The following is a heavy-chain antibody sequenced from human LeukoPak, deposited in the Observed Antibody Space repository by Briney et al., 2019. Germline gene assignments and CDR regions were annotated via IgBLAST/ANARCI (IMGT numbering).Heavy chain of an antibody. Sequence: PSETLSLTCTVSGGSISSRSYYGGWIRQPPGKGLEWIGSIYYSGSTYYNPSLKSRVTISVDTSKNQFSLKLSSVTAADTAVYYCARANLAAAGSPHAFDIWGQGTMVTVSS. J-gene: IGHJ3*02. D-gene: IGHD6-13*01. CDR2: IYYSGST. CDR1: GGSISSRSYY. V-gene: IGHV4-39*01. CDR3: ARANLAAAGSPHAFDI.